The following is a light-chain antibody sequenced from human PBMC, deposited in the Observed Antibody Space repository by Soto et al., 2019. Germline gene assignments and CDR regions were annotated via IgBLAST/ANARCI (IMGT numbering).Light chain of an antibody. CDR1: SSDVGGYNH. V-gene: IGLV2-14*01. CDR2: DVS. CDR3: SSYTSTYTVV. J-gene: IGLJ2*01. Sequence: QSALTQPASVSGSPGQSITISCTGTSSDVGGYNHVSWYQQHPGKAPKLMIYDVSNRPSGVSNRFSGSKSGNTASLTISGLQAEDEADFYCSSYTSTYTVVFGGGTKLTVL.